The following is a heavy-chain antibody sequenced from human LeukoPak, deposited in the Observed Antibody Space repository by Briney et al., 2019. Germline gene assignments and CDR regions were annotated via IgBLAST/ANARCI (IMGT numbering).Heavy chain of an antibody. CDR1: GGSFSGYY. J-gene: IGHJ4*02. Sequence: PSETLSLTCAVYGGSFSGYYWSWIRQPLGKGLEWIGEINHSENTDYNPSLKSRVTISVDTSKNQLSLKLSSVTAADTAVYHCARHLRWRTSFSPFDYWGQGTLVTVSS. D-gene: IGHD3/OR15-3a*01. CDR3: ARHLRWRTSFSPFDY. CDR2: INHSENT. V-gene: IGHV4-34*01.